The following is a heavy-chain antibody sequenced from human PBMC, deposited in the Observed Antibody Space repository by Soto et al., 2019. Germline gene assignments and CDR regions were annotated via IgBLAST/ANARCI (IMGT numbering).Heavy chain of an antibody. D-gene: IGHD3-10*01. CDR3: ARGRLTSGTVREGTWGLYSYYGLDV. CDR2: VFSGGST. V-gene: IGHV4-61*01. J-gene: IGHJ6*02. CDR1: GGSVSSSSYY. Sequence: SETLSLTCTVSGGSVSSSSYYWNWIRQTPWKGLEWIGHVFSGGSTNYNPSLKSRVIMSVDRSENQLSLKLDSVTAADAAVYYCARGRLTSGTVREGTWGLYSYYGLDVWGLGXTVTVYS.